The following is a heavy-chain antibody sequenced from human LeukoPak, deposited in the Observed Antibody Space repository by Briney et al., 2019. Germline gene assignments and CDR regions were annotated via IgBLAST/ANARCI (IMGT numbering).Heavy chain of an antibody. V-gene: IGHV3-23*01. CDR2: ISGSGDNT. Sequence: GGSLRLSCAASGFTFSSYAMSWVRQAPGKGLEWVSAISGSGDNTYYADSVKGRFTISRDNSKNTLYLQMNSLRAEDTAIYYCAKYFEAMAHYYYYRIDVWGRGTTVTVSS. CDR3: AKYFEAMAHYYYYRIDV. D-gene: IGHD5-24*01. CDR1: GFTFSSYA. J-gene: IGHJ6*02.